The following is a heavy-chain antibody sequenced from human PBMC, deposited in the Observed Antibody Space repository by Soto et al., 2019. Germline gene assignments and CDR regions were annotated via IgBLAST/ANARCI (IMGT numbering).Heavy chain of an antibody. V-gene: IGHV3-23*01. CDR3: AKDPLSVTVATSFDY. CDR2: ISGSGGST. D-gene: IGHD5-12*01. Sequence: PGGSLRLSFAASGFTFSSYAMSWVRQAPGKGLEWVSAISGSGGSTYYADSVKGRFTISRDNSKNTLYLQMNSLRAEDTAVYYCAKDPLSVTVATSFDYWGQGTLVTVSS. CDR1: GFTFSSYA. J-gene: IGHJ4*02.